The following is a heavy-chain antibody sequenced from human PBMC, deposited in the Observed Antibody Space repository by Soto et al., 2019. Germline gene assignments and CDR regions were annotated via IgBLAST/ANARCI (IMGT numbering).Heavy chain of an antibody. V-gene: IGHV3-53*01. CDR1: GFTVSSNY. D-gene: IGHD1-26*01. Sequence: QPGGSLRLSWAASGFTVSSNYMSWVRQAPGKGLEWVSVIYSGGSTYYADSVKGRFTISRDNSKNTLYLQMNSLRAEDTAVYYCAREHSGSYYPKVPAFDIWGHGTMVTV. CDR3: AREHSGSYYPKVPAFDI. J-gene: IGHJ3*02. CDR2: IYSGGST.